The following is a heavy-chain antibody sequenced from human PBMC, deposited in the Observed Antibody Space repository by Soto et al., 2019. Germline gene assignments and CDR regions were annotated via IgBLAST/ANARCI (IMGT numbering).Heavy chain of an antibody. CDR1: GYSFTSYW. V-gene: IGHV5-10-1*01. J-gene: IGHJ6*02. CDR3: ARHSLTWYDFWSGYSSGGMDV. D-gene: IGHD3-3*01. Sequence: GESLKISCKGSGYSFTSYWISWVRQMPGKGLEWMGRIDPSDSYTNYSPSFQGHVTISADKSISTAYLQWSSLKASDTAMYYCARHSLTWYDFWSGYSSGGMDVWGQGTTVTVSS. CDR2: IDPSDSYT.